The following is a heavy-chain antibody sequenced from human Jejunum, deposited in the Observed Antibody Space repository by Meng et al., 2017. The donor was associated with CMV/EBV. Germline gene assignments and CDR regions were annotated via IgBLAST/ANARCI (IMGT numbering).Heavy chain of an antibody. CDR3: VRDRGGLGKYFDF. CDR1: GDSFTYYY. Sequence: VSGDSFTYYYWSWIRQSPGKGLEWIWYVSYSGTTNYNPSLKSRVTISLDLSKSQFSLKLTSVSAADTAVYYCVRDRGGLGKYFDFWGQGSLVTVSS. D-gene: IGHD3-10*01. J-gene: IGHJ4*02. V-gene: IGHV4-59*01. CDR2: VSYSGTT.